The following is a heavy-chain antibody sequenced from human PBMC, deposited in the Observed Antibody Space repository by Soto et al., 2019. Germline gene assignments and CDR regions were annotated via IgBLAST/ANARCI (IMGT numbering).Heavy chain of an antibody. D-gene: IGHD1-26*01. CDR1: GGSFSGHY. J-gene: IGHJ3*02. V-gene: IGHV4-34*01. CDR3: AREWELGAFDI. CDR2: INDSGST. Sequence: QVQLQQWGAGLLKPSETLSLTCAVYGGSFSGHYWSWIRQPPGKGLEWIGEINDSGSTNYNMSLKRRVTISIDTSKNQFSLKLRSVTAADTAVYYCAREWELGAFDIWGQGTMGTVSS.